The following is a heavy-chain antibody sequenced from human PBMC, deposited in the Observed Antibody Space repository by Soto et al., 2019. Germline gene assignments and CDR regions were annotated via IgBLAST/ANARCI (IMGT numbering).Heavy chain of an antibody. CDR2: SNPEDGET. CDR1: VYTLTETS. D-gene: IGHD3-3*01. CDR3: VPIFGICAGPGDAFGI. Sequence: GASGNVSCKVSVYTLTETSIHCLRQAPGIGLEWMGGSNPEDGETIYAQKVQGRVTMTEDTSTDTAYMELSSLTSEDTAVYYCVPIFGICAGPGDAFGICGQGTMVIVSS. V-gene: IGHV1-24*01. J-gene: IGHJ3*02.